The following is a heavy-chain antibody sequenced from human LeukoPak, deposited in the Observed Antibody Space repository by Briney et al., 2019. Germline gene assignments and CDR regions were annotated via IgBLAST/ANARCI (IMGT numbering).Heavy chain of an antibody. CDR3: ARDWFALAARRREGVVDY. CDR1: GYTFTGYY. Sequence: ASVKVSCKASGYTFTGYYMHWVRQAPGQGLEWMGWINPNSGGTNYAQKFQGRVTMTRDTSISTAYMELSRLRSDDTAVYYCARDWFALAARRREGVVDYWGQGTLVTVSS. V-gene: IGHV1-2*02. CDR2: INPNSGGT. D-gene: IGHD6-6*01. J-gene: IGHJ4*02.